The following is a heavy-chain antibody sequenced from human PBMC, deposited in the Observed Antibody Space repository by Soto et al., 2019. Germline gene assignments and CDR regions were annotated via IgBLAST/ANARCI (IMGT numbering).Heavy chain of an antibody. CDR1: GGTFSSYA. V-gene: IGHV1-69*01. CDR3: ARVVCSGGSCLGCCYYYGMDV. Sequence: QVQLVQSGAEVKKPGSSVKVSCKASGGTFSSYAISWVRQAPGQGLEWMGGIIPIFGTANYAQKFQGRVTITADESTSTAYMELSSLRSEDTAVYYCARVVCSGGSCLGCCYYYGMDVWGQGTTVTVSS. J-gene: IGHJ6*02. CDR2: IIPIFGTA. D-gene: IGHD2-15*01.